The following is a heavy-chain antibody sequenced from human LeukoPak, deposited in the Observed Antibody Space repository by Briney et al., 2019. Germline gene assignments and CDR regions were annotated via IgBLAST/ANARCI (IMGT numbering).Heavy chain of an antibody. CDR1: GGSISSYH. CDR3: ARGYSYYPY. D-gene: IGHD4-11*01. V-gene: IGHV4-59*01. J-gene: IGHJ4*02. CDR2: IYYSGST. Sequence: MASETLSLTCTVSGGSISSYHWSWIQQPPGKGLEWIGYIYYSGSTNYNPSLKSRVTISVDTSKNQFSLKLRSVSAADTAVYYCARGYSYYPYWGQGTLVTVSS.